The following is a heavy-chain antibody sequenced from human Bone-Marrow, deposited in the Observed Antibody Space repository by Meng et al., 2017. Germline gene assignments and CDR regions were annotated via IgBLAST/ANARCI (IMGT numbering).Heavy chain of an antibody. J-gene: IGHJ3*01. D-gene: IGHD3-10*01. Sequence: GESLKISCAASGFTFSSYSMNWVRQAPGKGLEWVSYISSSGSTIYYADSVKGRFTISRDNAKNSLYLQMNSLRAEDTAVYYCVRDVSGVNDAFDLWGLGTMVTVSS. V-gene: IGHV3-48*04. CDR2: ISSSGSTI. CDR3: VRDVSGVNDAFDL. CDR1: GFTFSSYS.